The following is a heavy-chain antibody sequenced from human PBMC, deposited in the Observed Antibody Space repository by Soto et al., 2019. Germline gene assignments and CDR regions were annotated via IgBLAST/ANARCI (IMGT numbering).Heavy chain of an antibody. D-gene: IGHD2-15*01. V-gene: IGHV4-4*07. CDR3: ARDQSGAADC. CDR2: ISATGTT. Sequence: QVQLQEAGPGRVEPSETLSLTCTVSGDSMRSYYWSWIRQSAEKGLEWIGRISATGTTTYIPSLKSRITLSVDTSKNQFSLKMKFVTAADTAVYFCARDQSGAADCWGQGTAVNVP. J-gene: IGHJ3*01. CDR1: GDSMRSYY.